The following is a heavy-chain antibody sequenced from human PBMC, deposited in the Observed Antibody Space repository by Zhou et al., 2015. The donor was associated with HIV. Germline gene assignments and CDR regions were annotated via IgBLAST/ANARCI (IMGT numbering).Heavy chain of an antibody. CDR3: ARAKDSSGYYPAGDFQH. D-gene: IGHD3-22*01. Sequence: QVQLVQSGAEVKKPGSSVKVSCKSSGGTFNTYELSWVRQAPGQGLEWMGGIIPIFGTPNYAPRFRGRLTITADKSTRTVYMELSSLRSEDTAVYYCARAKDSSGYYPAGDFQHWGQGTLVTVSS. V-gene: IGHV1-69*06. CDR1: GGTFNTYE. CDR2: IIPIFGTP. J-gene: IGHJ1*01.